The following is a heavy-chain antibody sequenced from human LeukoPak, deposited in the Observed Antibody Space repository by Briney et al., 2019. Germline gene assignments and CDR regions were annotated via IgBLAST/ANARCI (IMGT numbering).Heavy chain of an antibody. CDR2: INPSGGST. J-gene: IGHJ4*02. Sequence: ASVKVSCKASGYTFTSYYMHWVRQAPGQGLEWMGIINPSGGSTSYAQKFQGRVTMTRDTSTSTVYMELSSLRSEDTAVYYCARDISYCGGGSCYLTIDYWGQGTLVTVSS. CDR3: ARDISYCGGGSCYLTIDY. D-gene: IGHD2-15*01. V-gene: IGHV1-46*01. CDR1: GYTFTSYY.